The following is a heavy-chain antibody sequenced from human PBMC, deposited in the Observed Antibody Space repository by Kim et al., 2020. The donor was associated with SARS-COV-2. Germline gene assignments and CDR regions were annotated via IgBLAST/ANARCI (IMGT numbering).Heavy chain of an antibody. V-gene: IGHV2-5*02. CDR2: IYWDDDK. Sequence: SGPTLVNPTQTLTLTCTFSGFSLNTSGVGVGWIRQPPGKALEWLALIYWDDDKRYSPSLKSRLTITKDTSKNQVVLTMTNLDSMDTATYFCAHRKVGEEQLVGACFHPWGQGTLVTVSS. J-gene: IGHJ5*02. CDR3: AHRKVGEEQLVGACFHP. CDR1: GFSLNTSGVG. D-gene: IGHD6-13*01.